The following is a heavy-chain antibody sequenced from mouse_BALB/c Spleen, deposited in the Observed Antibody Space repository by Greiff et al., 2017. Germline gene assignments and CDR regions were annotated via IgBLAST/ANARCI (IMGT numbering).Heavy chain of an antibody. CDR3: ARSGLDFDY. J-gene: IGHJ2*01. Sequence: VQLQQSGAELARPGASVKLSCKASGYTFTSYWMQWVKQRPGQGLEWIGAIYPGDGDTRYTQKFKGKATLTADKSSSTAYMQLSSLASEDSAVYYCARSGLDFDYWGQGTTLTVSS. CDR2: IYPGDGDT. CDR1: GYTFTSYW. V-gene: IGHV1-87*01.